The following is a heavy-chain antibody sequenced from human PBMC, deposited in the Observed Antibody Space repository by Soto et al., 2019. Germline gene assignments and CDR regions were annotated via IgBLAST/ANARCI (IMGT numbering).Heavy chain of an antibody. J-gene: IGHJ5*02. CDR1: GGTLSSYA. CDR2: IIPIFGTA. V-gene: IGHV1-69*13. Sequence: GASVKVTCADSGGTLSSYASSWVRQAPGQGLEWMGGIIPIFGTANYAQKFQGRVTITADESTSTAYMELSSLRSEDTAVYYCARLQGHYDFWRAPGFDPWGQGTLVTVSS. CDR3: ARLQGHYDFWRAPGFDP. D-gene: IGHD3-3*01.